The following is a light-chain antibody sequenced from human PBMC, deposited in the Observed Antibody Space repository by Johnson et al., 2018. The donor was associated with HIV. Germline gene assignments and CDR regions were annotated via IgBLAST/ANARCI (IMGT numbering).Light chain of an antibody. V-gene: IGLV1-51*02. CDR3: GTWDSSLSANV. J-gene: IGLJ1*01. CDR1: SSNIGNNY. Sequence: QSVFTQPPSVSAAPGQKVTISCSGSSSNIGNNYVSWYQQLPGTAPKLLIYENNKRPSGIPDRFSASKSGTSATLGITGLQTGDEAHYYCGTWDSSLSANVFGTGTKVTVL. CDR2: ENN.